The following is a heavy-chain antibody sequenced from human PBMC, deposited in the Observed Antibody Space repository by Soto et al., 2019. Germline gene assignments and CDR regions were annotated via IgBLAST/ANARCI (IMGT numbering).Heavy chain of an antibody. CDR1: GFTFSSYA. CDR2: ISGSGGST. V-gene: IGHV3-23*01. CDR3: AKGDVVPAAIIYYGMDV. D-gene: IGHD2-2*01. Sequence: GGSLRLSCAASGFTFSSYAMSWVRQAPGKGLEWISAISGSGGSTYYADSVKGRFTISRDNSKNTLYLQMNSLRAEDTAVYYCAKGDVVPAAIIYYGMDVWGQGTTVTVYS. J-gene: IGHJ6*02.